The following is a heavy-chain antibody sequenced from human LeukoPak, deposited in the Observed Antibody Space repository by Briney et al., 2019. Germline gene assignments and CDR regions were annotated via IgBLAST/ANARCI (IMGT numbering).Heavy chain of an antibody. Sequence: PGGSLRLSCAASGFTFSSADLHWVRQVTGKGLEWVSAIGTGGDTCYADSVRGRFTIARDNAKNSLYLQMNSLRAEDTAVYYCVREPAQHLAPLDWYFDLWGRGTLVTVSS. J-gene: IGHJ2*01. CDR1: GFTFSSAD. V-gene: IGHV3-13*01. CDR2: IGTGGDT. D-gene: IGHD6-13*01. CDR3: VREPAQHLAPLDWYFDL.